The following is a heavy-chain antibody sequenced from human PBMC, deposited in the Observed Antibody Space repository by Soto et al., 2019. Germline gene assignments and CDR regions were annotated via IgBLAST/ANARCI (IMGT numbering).Heavy chain of an antibody. V-gene: IGHV4-59*08. J-gene: IGHJ5*02. CDR1: GGSISSYY. D-gene: IGHD2-8*01. CDR3: ARSVLMVYGPPGLWLEFDP. CDR2: IYYSGST. Sequence: PSETLSLTCTVSGGSISSYYWSWIRQPPGKGLEWIGYIYYSGSTNYNPSLKSRVTISVDTSKNQFSLKLSSVTAADTAVYYCARSVLMVYGPPGLWLEFDPWGQGTLVTVSS.